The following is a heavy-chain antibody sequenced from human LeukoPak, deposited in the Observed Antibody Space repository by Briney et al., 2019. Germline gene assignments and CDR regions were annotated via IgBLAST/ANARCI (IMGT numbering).Heavy chain of an antibody. CDR3: ARHPQDIVVVPAAIPAYYFDY. D-gene: IGHD2-2*02. J-gene: IGHJ4*02. CDR2: IYHSGST. Sequence: SSETLSLTCAVSGYSISSGYYWGWIRQPPGKGLEWIGSIYHSGSTYYNPSLKSRVTISVDTSKNQFSLKLSSVTAADTAVYYCARHPQDIVVVPAAIPAYYFDYWGQGTLVTVSS. CDR1: GYSISSGYY. V-gene: IGHV4-38-2*01.